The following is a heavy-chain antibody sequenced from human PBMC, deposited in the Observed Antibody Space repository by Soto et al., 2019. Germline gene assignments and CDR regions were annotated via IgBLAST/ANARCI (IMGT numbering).Heavy chain of an antibody. V-gene: IGHV1-69*13. CDR3: DLYDSSGYSNDAFDI. CDR1: GGTFSSYA. D-gene: IGHD3-22*01. Sequence: GASVKVSCKASGGTFSSYAISWVRQAPGQGLEWMGGIIPIFGTANYAQKFQGRVTITADESTSTAYMELSSLRSEDTAVYYCDLYDSSGYSNDAFDIWGQGTMVTVSS. J-gene: IGHJ3*02. CDR2: IIPIFGTA.